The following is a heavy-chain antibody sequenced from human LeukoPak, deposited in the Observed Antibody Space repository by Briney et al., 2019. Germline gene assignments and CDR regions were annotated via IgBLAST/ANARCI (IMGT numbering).Heavy chain of an antibody. D-gene: IGHD1-26*01. CDR3: ARPSGFVLNPNSASYYFDY. CDR1: GGSISSSSYY. V-gene: IGHV4-39*01. CDR2: IYYSGST. Sequence: PSETLSLTCTVSGGSISSSSYYWGWIRQPPGKGLEWIGSIYYSGSTYYNPSLKSRVTISVDTSKNQFSLKLSSVTAADTAVYYCARPSGFVLNPNSASYYFDYWGQGTLVTVSS. J-gene: IGHJ4*02.